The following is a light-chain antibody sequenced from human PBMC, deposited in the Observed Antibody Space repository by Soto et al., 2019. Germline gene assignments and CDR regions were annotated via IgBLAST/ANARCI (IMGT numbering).Light chain of an antibody. J-gene: IGKJ1*01. V-gene: IGKV1-27*01. CDR3: QKYNSAPRT. CDR1: QGISNY. Sequence: DIQITHSPSSVSASVGDRFTITCRASQGISNYLAWYQQKPGKVPKLLIYAASTLQSGVPSRFSGSGSGTDFTLTISSLQPEDVATYYCQKYNSAPRTFGQGTKVDIK. CDR2: AAS.